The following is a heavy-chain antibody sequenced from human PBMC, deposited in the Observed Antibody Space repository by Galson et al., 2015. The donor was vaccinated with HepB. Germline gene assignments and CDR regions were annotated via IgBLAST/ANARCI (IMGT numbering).Heavy chain of an antibody. D-gene: IGHD1-7*01. V-gene: IGHV3-23*01. CDR1: GFTFRNFA. CDR2: ISGSGADT. Sequence: SLRLSCAASGFTFRNFAMRWVRQAPGQGLEWASAISGSGADTYYAASVKGRFTISSDNPNNTLYLQMNSLRAEDTAVYYRAKDRTATTGFYYGMDVWGQGTTVTVSS. CDR3: AKDRTATTGFYYGMDV. J-gene: IGHJ6*02.